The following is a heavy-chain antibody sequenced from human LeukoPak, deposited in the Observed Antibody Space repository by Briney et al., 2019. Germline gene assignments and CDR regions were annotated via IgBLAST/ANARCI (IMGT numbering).Heavy chain of an antibody. D-gene: IGHD3-16*02. CDR2: INHSGST. CDR3: ARSPPIMITFGGVILEGYYFDY. CDR1: AGSFSGYY. J-gene: IGHJ4*02. Sequence: SETLSLTCAVYAGSFSGYYWSWIRHPPGKGLEWIGEINHSGSTNYNPSLKSRVTISVDTSKNQFSLKLSSVTAADTAVYYCARSPPIMITFGGVILEGYYFDYWGQGTLVTVSS. V-gene: IGHV4-34*01.